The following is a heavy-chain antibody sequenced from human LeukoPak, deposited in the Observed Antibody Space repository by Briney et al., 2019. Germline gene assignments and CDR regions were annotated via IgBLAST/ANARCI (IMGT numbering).Heavy chain of an antibody. J-gene: IGHJ4*02. V-gene: IGHV6-1*01. D-gene: IGHD2-15*01. CDR3: ARDGWPAFDY. CDR1: GDSVSTNTAA. Sequence: SQTLSLTCAISGDSVSTNTAAWNWIRQSPSRGLEWLGRIYYRSKWYTDYAVSVKSRITINPDTSKNQFSLQLNSVTPEDTAVYFCARDGWPAFDYWGQGTLVTVSS. CDR2: IYYRSKWYT.